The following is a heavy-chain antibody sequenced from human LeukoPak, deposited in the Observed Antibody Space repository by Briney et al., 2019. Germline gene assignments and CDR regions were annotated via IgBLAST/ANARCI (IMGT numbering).Heavy chain of an antibody. J-gene: IGHJ1*01. Sequence: GPSVSVSCTASLFTFTGVFVNTGARSAGQGLEGMGWMNPNSGGTNYAQKFQRRVTMTRDTSISTAYMELSRLRSDDTAVYYCARDNAQRVRRPEYFHHWGQGTMVTVSS. CDR3: ARDNAQRVRRPEYFHH. CDR1: LFTFTGVF. CDR2: MNPNSGGT. D-gene: IGHD6-25*01. V-gene: IGHV1-2*02.